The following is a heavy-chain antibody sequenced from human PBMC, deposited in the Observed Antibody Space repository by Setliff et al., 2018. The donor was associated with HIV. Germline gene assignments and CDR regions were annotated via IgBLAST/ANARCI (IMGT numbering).Heavy chain of an antibody. V-gene: IGHV1-46*01. J-gene: IGHJ5*02. CDR1: GYTFTSYY. D-gene: IGHD2-15*01. CDR2: IHPSGGST. Sequence: ASVKVSCKASGYTFTSYYIHWVRQAPGQGLEWMGVIHPSGGSTSYAQSFQDRVTMTRDTSTSKVYMELSSLRSEDTAVYYCARVRYCSGGSCYGGVYWFDPWGQGTLVTVSS. CDR3: ARVRYCSGGSCYGGVYWFDP.